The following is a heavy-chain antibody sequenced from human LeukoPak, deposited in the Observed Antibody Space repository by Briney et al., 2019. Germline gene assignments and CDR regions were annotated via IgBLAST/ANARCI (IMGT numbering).Heavy chain of an antibody. D-gene: IGHD2-2*01. J-gene: IGHJ4*02. CDR2: IYYSGST. CDR1: GGSISSYY. Sequence: SETLSLTCTVSGGSISSYYWSWIRQPPGKGLEWIGYIYYSGSTNYNPSLKSRVTISVDTSNNQFSLKLSSVTAADTAVYYCARGTGDIVVVPAASEDLDYWGQGTLVTVFS. CDR3: ARGTGDIVVVPAASEDLDY. V-gene: IGHV4-59*01.